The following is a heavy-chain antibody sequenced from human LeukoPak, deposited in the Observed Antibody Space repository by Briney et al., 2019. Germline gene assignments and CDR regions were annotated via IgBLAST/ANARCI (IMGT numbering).Heavy chain of an antibody. D-gene: IGHD3-9*01. CDR1: GGTFSSYA. V-gene: IGHV1-69*06. J-gene: IGHJ3*02. Sequence: GASVKVSCKASGGTFSSYAISWVRQAPGQGLEWMGGIIPIFGTANYAQKFQGRVTITADKSTSTAYMELSSLRSEDTAVYYCARADVLRYFDWLSHDAFDIWGQGTMVTVSS. CDR3: ARADVLRYFDWLSHDAFDI. CDR2: IIPIFGTA.